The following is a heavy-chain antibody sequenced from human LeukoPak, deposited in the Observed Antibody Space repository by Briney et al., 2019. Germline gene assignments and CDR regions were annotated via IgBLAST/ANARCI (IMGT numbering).Heavy chain of an antibody. Sequence: GGSLRLSCAASGFSFSTYAMHWVRQAPGKGLDWVAMIWSDGSNQYYADSVKGRFTISRENSKNTLYLQMNSLRAEDTAVYYCAKDGAGDYGDYAYFDYWGQGTLVTVSS. J-gene: IGHJ4*02. CDR3: AKDGAGDYGDYAYFDY. D-gene: IGHD4-17*01. CDR2: IWSDGSNQ. CDR1: GFSFSTYA. V-gene: IGHV3-33*06.